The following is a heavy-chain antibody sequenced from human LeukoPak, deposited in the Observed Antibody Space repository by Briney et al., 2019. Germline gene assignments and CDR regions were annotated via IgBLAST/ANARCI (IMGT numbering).Heavy chain of an antibody. D-gene: IGHD6-19*01. CDR3: ASSIAVAVRLDY. V-gene: IGHV1-69*06. CDR2: IIPIFGTA. Sequence: GASVKVSCKASGGTFSSYAISWVRQAPGQGLEWMGGIIPIFGTANYAQKFQGRVTITADKSTSTAYMELSSLRSEDTAVYYCASSIAVAVRLDYWGQGTLVTVSS. CDR1: GGTFSSYA. J-gene: IGHJ4*02.